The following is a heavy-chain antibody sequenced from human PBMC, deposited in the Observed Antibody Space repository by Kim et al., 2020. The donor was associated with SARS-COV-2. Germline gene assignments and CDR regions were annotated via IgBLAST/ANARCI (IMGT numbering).Heavy chain of an antibody. CDR3: ARDYGDWFFDS. CDR2: ST. Sequence: STFDADSVKSRFTISRDNSKHTLYLQKNSLRAEDTAVYYCARDYGDWFFDSWGQGSLVTVSS. J-gene: IGHJ4*02. V-gene: IGHV3-66*01. D-gene: IGHD4-17*01.